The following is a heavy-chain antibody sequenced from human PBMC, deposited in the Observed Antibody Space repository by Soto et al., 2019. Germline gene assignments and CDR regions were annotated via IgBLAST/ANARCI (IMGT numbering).Heavy chain of an antibody. D-gene: IGHD1-1*01. CDR1: VFTFSSYG. Sequence: PGGSLRLSCAASVFTFSSYGMHWVRQAPGKGLEWVAVISYDGSNKYYADSVKGRFTVSRDNLKNTLSLQMDSLRAEDTATYYCAKIGQIGNWFFDYCGQGTLVTVSS. CDR3: AKIGQIGNWFFDY. J-gene: IGHJ4*02. CDR2: ISYDGSNK. V-gene: IGHV3-30*18.